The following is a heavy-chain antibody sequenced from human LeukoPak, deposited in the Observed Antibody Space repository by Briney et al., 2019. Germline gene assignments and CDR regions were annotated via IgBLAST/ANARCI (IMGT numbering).Heavy chain of an antibody. V-gene: IGHV4-38-2*02. CDR1: GYSIGSGYY. CDR2: IYHTGST. J-gene: IGHJ4*02. Sequence: SETLSLTCTVSGYSIGSGYYWDWIRQPPGKGLEWIGSIYHTGSTDYNPSLKSRVTVSVDTSKNQFSLKLTSVTAADTAVYYCARAISGSFRTSYYFDYWGQGTLVTVSS. D-gene: IGHD6-13*01. CDR3: ARAISGSFRTSYYFDY.